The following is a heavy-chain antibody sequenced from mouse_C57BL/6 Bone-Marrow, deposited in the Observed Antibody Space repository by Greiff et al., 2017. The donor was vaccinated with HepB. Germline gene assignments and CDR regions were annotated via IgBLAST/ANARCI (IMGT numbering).Heavy chain of an antibody. CDR1: GYTFTSYW. V-gene: IGHV1-55*01. J-gene: IGHJ4*01. CDR3: ARRLYGSSPYYYAMDY. CDR2: IYPGSGST. D-gene: IGHD1-1*01. Sequence: VQLQQSGAELVKPGASVKMSCKASGYTFTSYWITWVKQRPGQGLEWIGDIYPGSGSTNYNEKFKSKATLTVDTSSSTAYMQLSSLTSEDSAVYYCARRLYGSSPYYYAMDYWGQGTSVTVSS.